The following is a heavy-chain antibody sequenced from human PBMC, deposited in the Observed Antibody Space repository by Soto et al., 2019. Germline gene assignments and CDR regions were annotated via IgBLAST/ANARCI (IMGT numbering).Heavy chain of an antibody. CDR1: GYTFINYY. CDR3: ARDFAAGDH. V-gene: IGHV1-46*01. Sequence: VQSGAEVKKPGASVKVSCRASGYTFINYYIHWVRQAPGQGLEWLAIINPTSGSTNYAQKFQGRVTLTMDTSTSTVYMELSGLRSDDTAVFYCARDFAAGDHWGQGTLVTVSS. CDR2: INPTSGST. D-gene: IGHD6-13*01. J-gene: IGHJ4*02.